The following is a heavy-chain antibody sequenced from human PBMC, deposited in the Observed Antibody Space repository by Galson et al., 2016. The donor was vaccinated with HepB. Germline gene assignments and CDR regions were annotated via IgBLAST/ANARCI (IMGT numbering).Heavy chain of an antibody. CDR1: GFTFSRYN. D-gene: IGHD6-19*01. Sequence: SLRLSCAASGFTFSRYNMNWVRLAPGKGLEWVSSVSSGGDEIDYADSVKGRFTISRDNAKNSLYLQMKSLRVEDTAFYYCARRGYSSREYYFDCWGQGTLVTVSP. J-gene: IGHJ4*02. CDR3: ARRGYSSREYYFDC. CDR2: VSSGGDEI. V-gene: IGHV3-21*06.